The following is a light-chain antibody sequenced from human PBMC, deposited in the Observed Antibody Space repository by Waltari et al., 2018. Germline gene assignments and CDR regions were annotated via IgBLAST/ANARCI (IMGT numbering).Light chain of an antibody. CDR2: EAS. CDR3: QQYNSYSLLT. V-gene: IGKV1-5*03. J-gene: IGKJ4*01. Sequence: DIRMTQSPSTLSASAGDRVIISCRASQSISKLLAWYQQKPGKAPKLLIYEASTLQSGVPSRFSGTGSGTDFTLTISSLQPDDFATYYCQQYNSYSLLTFGGGTKVEIK. CDR1: QSISKL.